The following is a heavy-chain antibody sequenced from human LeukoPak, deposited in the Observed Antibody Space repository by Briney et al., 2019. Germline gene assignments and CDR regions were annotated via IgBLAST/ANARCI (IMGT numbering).Heavy chain of an antibody. V-gene: IGHV3-21*01. Sequence: GGSLRLSCAASGFTFSSYSMNWVRQAPGKGLEWVSSISSSSSYIYYADSVKGRFTISRDNAKNTLYLQMNSLRAEDTAVYYCARQYSGSSYYFDYWGQGTLVTVSS. CDR3: ARQYSGSSYYFDY. D-gene: IGHD1-26*01. CDR2: ISSSSSYI. J-gene: IGHJ4*02. CDR1: GFTFSSYS.